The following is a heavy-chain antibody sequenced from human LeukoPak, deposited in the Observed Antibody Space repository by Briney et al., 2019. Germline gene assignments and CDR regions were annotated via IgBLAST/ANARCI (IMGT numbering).Heavy chain of an antibody. V-gene: IGHV4-34*01. CDR1: GGTFSGYY. D-gene: IGHD1-26*01. Sequence: SETLSLTCAVYGGTFSGYYWSWIRQPPGKGLEWIGEINHSGSTNYNPSLKSRVTISVDTSKNQCSLKLSSVTAADTAVYYCARVGVGAKDYWGQGTLVTVSS. CDR2: INHSGST. CDR3: ARVGVGAKDY. J-gene: IGHJ4*02.